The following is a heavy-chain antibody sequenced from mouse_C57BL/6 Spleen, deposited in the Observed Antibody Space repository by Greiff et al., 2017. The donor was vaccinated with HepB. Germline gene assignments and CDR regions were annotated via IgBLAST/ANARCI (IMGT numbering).Heavy chain of an antibody. J-gene: IGHJ3*01. V-gene: IGHV5-2*01. CDR3: ARHETKGAWFAY. Sequence: VQLKESGGGLVQPGESLKLSCESNEYEFPSHDMSWVRKTPEKRLELVAAINSDGGSTYYQDTMERRFIISRDNTKKTLDLQMSSLRSEETALYYFARHETKGAWFAYWGQGTLVTVSA. CDR2: INSDGGST. CDR1: EYEFPSHD. D-gene: IGHD1-3*01.